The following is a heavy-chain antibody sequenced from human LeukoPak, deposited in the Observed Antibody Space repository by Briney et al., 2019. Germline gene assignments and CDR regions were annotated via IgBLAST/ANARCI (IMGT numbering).Heavy chain of an antibody. CDR1: GYTFTSYG. D-gene: IGHD6-19*01. Sequence: ASVKVSCEASGYTFTSYGISWVRQAPGQGLEWMGWISAYNGNTNYAQKLQGRVTMTTDTSTSTAYMELRSLRSDDTAVYYCARRYSSGWFGGAFDIWGQGTMVTVSS. V-gene: IGHV1-18*01. J-gene: IGHJ3*02. CDR2: ISAYNGNT. CDR3: ARRYSSGWFGGAFDI.